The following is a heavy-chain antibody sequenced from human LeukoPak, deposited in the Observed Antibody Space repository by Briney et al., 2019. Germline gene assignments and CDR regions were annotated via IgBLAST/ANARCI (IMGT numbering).Heavy chain of an antibody. CDR3: ARLYAGAYTRLDP. V-gene: IGHV4-59*08. Sequence: PSETLSLTCTVSGGSLSGFHWSWIRQPPGKGLDYIGDVFYSGGTNYNPSLKSRLTISVDTSRNQFSLKLTSVTAADPAVYYCARLYAGAYTRLDPWGQGILVAVSS. CDR1: GGSLSGFH. J-gene: IGHJ5*02. D-gene: IGHD3-16*01. CDR2: VFYSGGT.